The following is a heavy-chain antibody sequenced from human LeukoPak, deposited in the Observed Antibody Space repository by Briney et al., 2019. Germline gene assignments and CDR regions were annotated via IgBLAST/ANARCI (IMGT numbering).Heavy chain of an antibody. V-gene: IGHV4-39*01. CDR3: ASFYGSGSYYPKPDY. Sequence: SETLSLTCTVSGGSISSSSYYWGWIRQPPGKGLEWIGSIYYSGSTYYNPSLKSRVTISVDTSKNQFSLKLSPVTAADTVVYYCASFYGSGSYYPKPDYWGQGTLVTVSS. J-gene: IGHJ4*02. CDR1: GGSISSSSYY. D-gene: IGHD3-10*01. CDR2: IYYSGST.